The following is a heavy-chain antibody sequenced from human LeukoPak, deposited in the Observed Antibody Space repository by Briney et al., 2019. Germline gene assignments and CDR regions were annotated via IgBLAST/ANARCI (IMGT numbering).Heavy chain of an antibody. CDR1: GFTFSSYG. D-gene: IGHD5-12*01. Sequence: QPGRSLRLSCAASGFTFSSYGMHWVRRAPGRGLEWVAVIWYDGSNKYYADSVKGRFTISRDNSKNTLYLQMNSLRAEDTAVYYCARGGFWGQGTLVTVSS. CDR3: ARGGF. CDR2: IWYDGSNK. V-gene: IGHV3-33*01. J-gene: IGHJ4*02.